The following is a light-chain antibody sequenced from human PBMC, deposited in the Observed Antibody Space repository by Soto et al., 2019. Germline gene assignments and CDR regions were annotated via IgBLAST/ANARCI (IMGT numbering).Light chain of an antibody. CDR3: QHYNSYSEA. CDR2: GAS. Sequence: TQSTATLSVSPGERATLSCRASQSVSSNLAWYQQKPGQAPRLLIYGASTRATGIPARFSGSGSGTEFTLTISSLQPDDFATYYCQHYNSYSEAFGQGTKVDIK. V-gene: IGKV3-15*01. CDR1: QSVSSN. J-gene: IGKJ1*01.